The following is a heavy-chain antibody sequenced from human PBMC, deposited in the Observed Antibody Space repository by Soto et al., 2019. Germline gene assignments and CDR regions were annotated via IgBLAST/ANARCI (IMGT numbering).Heavy chain of an antibody. CDR1: GFSLTTSGLG. V-gene: IGHV2-5*02. CDR2: IYWDDDK. J-gene: IGHJ4*02. Sequence: SGPTLVNPTQTLTLTCTFSGFSLTTSGLGVGWIRQPPGKALEWLALIYWDDDKRYSPSLKSRLTITKDTSKNQVVLTMTNMDPVDTATSYCPHRTSYYDSSDLGFDYQGKGILFTASS. D-gene: IGHD3-22*01. CDR3: PHRTSYYDSSDLGFDY.